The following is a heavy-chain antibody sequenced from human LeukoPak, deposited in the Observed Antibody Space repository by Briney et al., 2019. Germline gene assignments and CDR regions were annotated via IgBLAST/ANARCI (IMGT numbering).Heavy chain of an antibody. Sequence: SGPTLLKPTQTLTLTCTFSGFSLSTSGAGVGWIRQPPGTAPEWLALIYWDDDKRYSPSLKSRLTITKDASKNQVALTMTNMDPVDTASYYCAHRRALPFDLWGQGTMVTVSS. CDR3: AHRRALPFDL. J-gene: IGHJ3*01. V-gene: IGHV2-5*02. CDR1: GFSLSTSGAG. CDR2: IYWDDDK.